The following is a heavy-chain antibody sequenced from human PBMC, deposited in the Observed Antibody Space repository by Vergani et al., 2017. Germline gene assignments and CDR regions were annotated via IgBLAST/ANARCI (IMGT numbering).Heavy chain of an antibody. V-gene: IGHV3-11*04. CDR1: GFKFSEHY. CDR3: SKNPDISTTRHYYSMDV. J-gene: IGHJ6*02. CDR2: ISPGASTV. D-gene: IGHD1-1*01. Sequence: LEESGGGSVKPGGSLRLSCAASGFKFSEHYMSWIRQAPGKGLEWVSHISPGASTVSYTDSVTGRFTVSRDNDNNSLTLDMKTLRVEATAVYYYSKNPDISTTRHYYSMDVWCQGTTVTVSS.